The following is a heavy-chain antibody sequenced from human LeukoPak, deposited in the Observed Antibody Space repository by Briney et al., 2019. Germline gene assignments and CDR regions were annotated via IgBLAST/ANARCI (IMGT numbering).Heavy chain of an antibody. CDR2: INPSGGST. CDR3: ARERHYGSGSYYPTDY. Sequence: ASVKVSCKASGYTFTSYYMHWVRQALGQGLEWMGIINPSGGSTSYAQKFQGRVTMTRDTSTSTVYMELSSLRSEDTAVYYCARERHYGSGSYYPTDYWGQGTLVTVSS. D-gene: IGHD3-10*01. V-gene: IGHV1-46*01. CDR1: GYTFTSYY. J-gene: IGHJ4*02.